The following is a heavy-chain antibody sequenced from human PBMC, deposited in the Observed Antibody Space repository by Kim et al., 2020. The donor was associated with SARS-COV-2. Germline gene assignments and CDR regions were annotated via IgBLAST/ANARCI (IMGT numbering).Heavy chain of an antibody. Sequence: GGSLRLSCAASGFTFSSYAMSWVRQAPGKGLEWVSAISGSGGSTYYADSVKGRFTISRDNSKNTLYLQMNSLRAEDTAVYYCAKDLTLAYYDSSGYSLDYWGQGTLVTVSS. J-gene: IGHJ4*02. V-gene: IGHV3-23*01. CDR1: GFTFSSYA. CDR2: ISGSGGST. D-gene: IGHD3-22*01. CDR3: AKDLTLAYYDSSGYSLDY.